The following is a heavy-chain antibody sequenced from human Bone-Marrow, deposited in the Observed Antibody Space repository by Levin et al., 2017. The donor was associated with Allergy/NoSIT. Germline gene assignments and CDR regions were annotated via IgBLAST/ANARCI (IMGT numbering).Heavy chain of an antibody. J-gene: IGHJ5*02. CDR3: AGSCSSTSCYGSDP. CDR1: GGSISNYY. V-gene: IGHV4-59*01. D-gene: IGHD2-2*01. Sequence: SETLSLTCTVSGGSISNYYWHWIRQSPGKGLEWIGYIYYSGNTDYNPSLKSRVTISLDTSKNQFSLKLTSVTAADTAVYYCAGSCSSTSCYGSDPWGQGTLVTVSS. CDR2: IYYSGNT.